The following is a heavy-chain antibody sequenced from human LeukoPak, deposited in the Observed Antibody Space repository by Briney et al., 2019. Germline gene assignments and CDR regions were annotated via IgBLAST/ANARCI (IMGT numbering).Heavy chain of an antibody. CDR2: VIPSSGGT. J-gene: IGHJ3*02. D-gene: IGHD3-16*01. V-gene: IGHV1-2*02. CDR3: ARGVLLQGRGAFDI. CDR1: GYTFNVYY. Sequence: ASVKVSCTASGYTFNVYYIHWLRQAPGQGLEWMGWVIPSSGGTNYAQKFNDRVTMTREVAISTAYMELSSLTYDDTAVYYCARGVLLQGRGAFDIWGQGSLVTVSS.